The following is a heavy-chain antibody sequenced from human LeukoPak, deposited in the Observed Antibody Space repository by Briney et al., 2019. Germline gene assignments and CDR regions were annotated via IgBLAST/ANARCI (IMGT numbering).Heavy chain of an antibody. D-gene: IGHD6-13*01. V-gene: IGHV4-39*02. CDR1: GGSISSSSYY. J-gene: IGHJ6*03. Sequence: SETLSLTCTVSGGSISSSSYYWGWIRQPPGKGLEWIGNIYYSGSTYYNPSLKSRVTISVDTSKNQFSLKLSSVTAADTAVYYCARDASSSWYLGYYYYMDVWGKGTTVTVSS. CDR2: IYYSGST. CDR3: ARDASSSWYLGYYYYMDV.